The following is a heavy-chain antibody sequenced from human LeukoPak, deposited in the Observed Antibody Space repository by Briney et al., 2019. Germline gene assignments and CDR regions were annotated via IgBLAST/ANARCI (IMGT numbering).Heavy chain of an antibody. V-gene: IGHV5-51*01. Sequence: GESLKISCKGSGYSFTSYWIGWVRQVPGKGLEWMGIIYPGDSDTRYSPSFQGQVTISADKSISTAYLQWSSLRASDTAIYYCARWLGYCSSTTCYQPFDYWGQGTLVSVSS. CDR3: ARWLGYCSSTTCYQPFDY. CDR2: IYPGDSDT. CDR1: GYSFTSYW. J-gene: IGHJ4*02. D-gene: IGHD2-2*01.